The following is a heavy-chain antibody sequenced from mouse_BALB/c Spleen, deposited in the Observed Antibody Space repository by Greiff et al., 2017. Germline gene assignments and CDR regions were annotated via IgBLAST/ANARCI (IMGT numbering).Heavy chain of an antibody. D-gene: IGHD2-1*01. Sequence: VQLQQSGAELVMPGASVKMSCKASGYTFTDYWMHWVKQRPGQGLEWIGAIDTSDSYTSYNQKFKGKATLTVDESSSTAYMQLSSLTSEDSAVYYCARDNYGNSWFAYWGQGTLVTVSA. CDR1: GYTFTDYW. CDR2: IDTSDSYT. J-gene: IGHJ3*01. CDR3: ARDNYGNSWFAY. V-gene: IGHV1-69*01.